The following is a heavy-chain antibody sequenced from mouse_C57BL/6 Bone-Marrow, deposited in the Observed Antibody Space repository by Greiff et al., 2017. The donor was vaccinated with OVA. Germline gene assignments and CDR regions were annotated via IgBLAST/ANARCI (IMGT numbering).Heavy chain of an antibody. CDR1: GYTFTSYN. CDR3: ARDRRCDVDYAMDY. CDR2: IYPGNGDT. Sequence: QVQLQQSGAELVRPGASVKMSCKASGYTFTSYNMHWVKQTPRQGLEWIGAIYPGNGDTSYNQKFKGKATLTVDKSSSTAYMQLSSLTSEVSAVYFCARDRRCDVDYAMDYWGQGTSVTVSS. V-gene: IGHV1-12*01. J-gene: IGHJ4*01.